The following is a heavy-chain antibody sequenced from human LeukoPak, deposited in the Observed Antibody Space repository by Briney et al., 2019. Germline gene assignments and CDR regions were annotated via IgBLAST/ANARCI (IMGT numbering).Heavy chain of an antibody. J-gene: IGHJ6*03. V-gene: IGHV4-34*01. Sequence: SETLSLTCAVYGGSFSGCYWSWIRQPPGKGLEWIGEINHSGSTNYNPSLKSRVTISVDTSKNQFSLKLSSVTAADTAVYYCARDGYCSGGSCSSSSYYYYMDVWGKGTTVTISS. CDR1: GGSFSGCY. CDR3: ARDGYCSGGSCSSSSYYYYMDV. CDR2: INHSGST. D-gene: IGHD2-15*01.